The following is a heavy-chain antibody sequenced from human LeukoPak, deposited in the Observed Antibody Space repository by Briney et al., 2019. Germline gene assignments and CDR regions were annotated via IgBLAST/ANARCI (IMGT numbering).Heavy chain of an antibody. V-gene: IGHV4-59*01. CDR1: GGSISSYY. CDR3: ATHDYGDYGVSGAFDI. Sequence: PSETLSLTCTVPGGSISSYYWSWIRQPPGKGLEWIGYIYYSGSTNYNPSLKSRVTISVDTSKNQFSLKLSSVTAADTAVYYCATHDYGDYGVSGAFDIWGQGTMVTVSS. D-gene: IGHD4-17*01. CDR2: IYYSGST. J-gene: IGHJ3*02.